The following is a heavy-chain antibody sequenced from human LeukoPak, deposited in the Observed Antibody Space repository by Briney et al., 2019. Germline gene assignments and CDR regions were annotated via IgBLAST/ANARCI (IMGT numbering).Heavy chain of an antibody. J-gene: IGHJ4*02. D-gene: IGHD6-19*01. Sequence: ASVKVSCKASGGTFSSYTISWVRQAPGQGLEWMGRIIPILGIANYAQKFQGRVTITADKSTSTAYMELSSLRSEDTAVYYCARVHSSGCYGYYFDYWGQGTLVTVSS. CDR1: GGTFSSYT. CDR3: ARVHSSGCYGYYFDY. CDR2: IIPILGIA. V-gene: IGHV1-69*02.